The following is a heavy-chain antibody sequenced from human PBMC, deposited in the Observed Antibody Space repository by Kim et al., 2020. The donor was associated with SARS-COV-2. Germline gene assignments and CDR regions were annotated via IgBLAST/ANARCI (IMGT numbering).Heavy chain of an antibody. CDR1: GFTFTSYW. D-gene: IGHD3-16*01. V-gene: IGHV3-7*03. J-gene: IGHJ4*02. CDR3: ARGGRLW. CDR2: INEDGSGK. Sequence: GGSLRLSCAASGFTFTSYWMNWVRQAPGKGLEWVANINEDGSGKYYVGSVKGRFTISRDNAKNSVYLQMNSLRAEDTAVYYCARGGRLWWGQGTLVTAS.